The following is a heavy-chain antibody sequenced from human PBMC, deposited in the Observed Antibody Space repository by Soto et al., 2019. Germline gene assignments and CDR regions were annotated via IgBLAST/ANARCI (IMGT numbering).Heavy chain of an antibody. Sequence: EMQVVDSGGDLVQPGRSLRLSCAASGFSFYAYAMHWVRQAPGKGLEWVSGINSAGHIIGSADSVKGRFSISRDDAKSSLYLQLSNLGVEDTALYHCARENDAFEDGNMDVWGTGTAVSVPS. D-gene: IGHD3-10*01. J-gene: IGHJ6*03. CDR2: INSAGHII. CDR1: GFSFYAYA. V-gene: IGHV3-9*01. CDR3: ARENDAFEDGNMDV.